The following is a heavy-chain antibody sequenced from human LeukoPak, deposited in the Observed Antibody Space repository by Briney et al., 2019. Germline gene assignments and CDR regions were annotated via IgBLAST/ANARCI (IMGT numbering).Heavy chain of an antibody. CDR3: ARERLWSKDGYSPF. J-gene: IGHJ4*02. V-gene: IGHV3-11*04. CDR1: GFIFSDYY. D-gene: IGHD5-24*01. CDR2: ISSSGKTV. Sequence: GGSLRLSCAASGFIFSDYYMTWIRQAPGKGLEWVSYISSSGKTVSYVDSVQGRFTISRDNAKNSLYLQMNSLRAEDTAVYYCARERLWSKDGYSPFWGQGTLVTVSS.